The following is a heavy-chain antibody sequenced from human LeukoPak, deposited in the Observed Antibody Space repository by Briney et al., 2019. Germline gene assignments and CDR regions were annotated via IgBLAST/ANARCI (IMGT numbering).Heavy chain of an antibody. J-gene: IGHJ4*02. CDR2: ISGSGGST. V-gene: IGHV3-23*01. D-gene: IGHD6-13*01. Sequence: GGSLRLSCAASGFTFSNYAMAWVRQAPGKGLEWVSAISGSGGSTYYADSVKGRFTISRDNSKNTLYLQMHSLRVEDTAVYYCAKDPGSSSWYRVDNWGQGTLVTVSS. CDR1: GFTFSNYA. CDR3: AKDPGSSSWYRVDN.